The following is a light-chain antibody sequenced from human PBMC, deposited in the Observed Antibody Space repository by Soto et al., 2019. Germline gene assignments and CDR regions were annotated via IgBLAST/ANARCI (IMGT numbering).Light chain of an antibody. Sequence: DIQMTQSPSSVSASVGDRVTITCRASQAISTWLAWYQQKPGKAPKLLIYAASNLQTGVPSRFSGSGSVTDFTLTISNLQPEDFATYYCQQANSFPRTFGQGTKVEIK. J-gene: IGKJ1*01. CDR1: QAISTW. CDR2: AAS. V-gene: IGKV1D-12*01. CDR3: QQANSFPRT.